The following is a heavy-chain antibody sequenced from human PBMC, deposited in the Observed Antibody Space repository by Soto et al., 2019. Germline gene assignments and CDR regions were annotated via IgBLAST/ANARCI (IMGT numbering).Heavy chain of an antibody. CDR1: GYTFTNHD. D-gene: IGHD3-22*01. J-gene: IGHJ4*02. Sequence: ASVKVSCKASGYTFTNHDIVWVRQATGQGFEWMGWMNPDSGKTGYAPKFQGRVTMTTDTSTSTAYMELRSLRSDDTAVYYCARFDSSGYPTNYWGQGTLVTVSS. V-gene: IGHV1-8*01. CDR2: MNPDSGKT. CDR3: ARFDSSGYPTNY.